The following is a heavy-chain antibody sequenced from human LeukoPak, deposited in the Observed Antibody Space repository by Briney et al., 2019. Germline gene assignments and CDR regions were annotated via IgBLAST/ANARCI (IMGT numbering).Heavy chain of an antibody. J-gene: IGHJ4*02. V-gene: IGHV3-30-3*01. CDR3: AKDRWVCSSTSCYPFDY. Sequence: GGSLRLSCAASGFTFSSYAMHWVRQAPGKGLEWVAVISYDGSNKYYADSVKGRFTISRDNSKNTLYLQMNSLRAEDTAVYYCAKDRWVCSSTSCYPFDYWGQGTLVTISS. CDR1: GFTFSSYA. CDR2: ISYDGSNK. D-gene: IGHD2-2*01.